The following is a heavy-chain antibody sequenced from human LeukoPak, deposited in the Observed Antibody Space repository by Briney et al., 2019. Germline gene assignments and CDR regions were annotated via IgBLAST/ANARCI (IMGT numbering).Heavy chain of an antibody. D-gene: IGHD1-1*01. CDR2: IIPIFGTA. J-gene: IGHJ4*02. CDR1: GGTFSSYA. Sequence: GASVKVSCKASGGTFSSYAISWVRQAPGQGLEWMGGIIPIFGTANYAQKFQGRVTITADKSTSTAYMELSSLRSEDTAVYYCARALGYSWNEDYFDYWGQGTLVTVSS. CDR3: ARALGYSWNEDYFDY. V-gene: IGHV1-69*06.